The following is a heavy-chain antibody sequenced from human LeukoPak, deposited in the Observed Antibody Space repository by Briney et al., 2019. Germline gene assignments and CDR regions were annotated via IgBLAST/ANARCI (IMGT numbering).Heavy chain of an antibody. J-gene: IGHJ4*02. V-gene: IGHV1-69-2*01. CDR3: ATGSVEMATNTLDY. CDR2: VDPEDGET. CDR1: GYTFTDYY. D-gene: IGHD5-24*01. Sequence: ATVKIPCKVSGYTFTDYYMHWVQQAPGEGLEWMGLVDPEDGETIYAEKFQGRVTITADTSTDTAYMELSSLRSEDTAVYYCATGSVEMATNTLDYWGQGTLVTVSS.